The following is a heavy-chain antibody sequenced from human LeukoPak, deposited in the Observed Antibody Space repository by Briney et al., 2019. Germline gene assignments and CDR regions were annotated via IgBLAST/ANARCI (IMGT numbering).Heavy chain of an antibody. D-gene: IGHD3-16*01. CDR1: GGTFSSYA. Sequence: SVTVSCKASGGTFSSYAISWVRQAPGQGLEWMGGIIPIFGTANYAQKFQGRVTITTDESTSTAYMELSSLRSEDTAVYYCATSMGEDYYYYMDVWGKGTTVTVSS. CDR3: ATSMGEDYYYYMDV. V-gene: IGHV1-69*05. J-gene: IGHJ6*03. CDR2: IIPIFGTA.